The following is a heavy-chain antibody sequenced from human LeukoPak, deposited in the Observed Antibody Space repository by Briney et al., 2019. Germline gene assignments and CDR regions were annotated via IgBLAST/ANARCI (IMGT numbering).Heavy chain of an antibody. CDR3: AKEFGDYDFDY. V-gene: IGHV3-30*18. Sequence: GRFLRLSCAASGFTFSSYGMHWVRQAPGKGLEWVAVISYDGSNKYYADSVKGRFTISRDNSKNTLYLQMNSLRAEDTAVYYCAKEFGDYDFDYWGQGTLVTVSS. CDR2: ISYDGSNK. CDR1: GFTFSSYG. J-gene: IGHJ4*02. D-gene: IGHD4-17*01.